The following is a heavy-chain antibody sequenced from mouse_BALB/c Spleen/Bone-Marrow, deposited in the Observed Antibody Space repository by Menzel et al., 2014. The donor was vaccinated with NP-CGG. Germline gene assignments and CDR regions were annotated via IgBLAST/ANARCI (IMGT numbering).Heavy chain of an antibody. J-gene: IGHJ3*01. D-gene: IGHD2-4*01. CDR1: GYTFTSYW. V-gene: IGHV1-7*01. CDR2: IYPSTGYT. Sequence: QVQLKESGAELAKPGASVEMSCKASGYTFTSYWMHWVKQRPGQGLEWIGYIYPSTGYTEHNQKFKDKAIMTADKSSSTAYMQLSSLTSEDSAVYYCARDDYAYWGQGTLVTVSA. CDR3: ARDDYAY.